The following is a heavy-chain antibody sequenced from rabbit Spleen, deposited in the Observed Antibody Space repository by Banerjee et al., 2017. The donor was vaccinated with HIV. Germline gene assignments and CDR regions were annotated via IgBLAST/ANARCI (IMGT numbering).Heavy chain of an antibody. Sequence: HLKESGGGLVQPGGSLKLSCTASGFTLSSYYMSWVRQAPGKGLEWIGYIDPGLGATYYATWVNGRFTISSHNAQNTLYLQLNSLTAADTATYFCVRDKASISGDYGPWYFDLWGQGTLVTVS. CDR2: IDPGLGAT. CDR1: GFTLSSYY. CDR3: VRDKASISGDYGPWYFDL. D-gene: IGHD1-1*01. V-gene: IGHV1S7*01. J-gene: IGHJ4*01.